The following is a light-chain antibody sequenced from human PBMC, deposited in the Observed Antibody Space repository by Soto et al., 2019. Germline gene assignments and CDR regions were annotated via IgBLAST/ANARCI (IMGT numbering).Light chain of an antibody. CDR1: SSDVGGYNY. Sequence: QSALTQPAYVSGSPGQSITISCTGTSSDVGGYNYVSWYQQHQGKAPKLMIYDVSNRPSGVSTRFSGSKSGNTASLTISGLQAEDEADYYCSSYASSSHPYVVGTGTKLTVL. J-gene: IGLJ1*01. CDR3: SSYASSSHPYV. V-gene: IGLV2-14*03. CDR2: DVS.